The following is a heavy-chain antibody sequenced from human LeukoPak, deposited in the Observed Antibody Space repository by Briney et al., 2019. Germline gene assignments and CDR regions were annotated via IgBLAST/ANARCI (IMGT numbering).Heavy chain of an antibody. CDR3: TSSGDDYGDYPFDY. V-gene: IGHV3-73*01. Sequence: GGSLRLSCAASGFTFSGSAMHWVRQASGKGLEWVGRIRSKANSYATAYAASVKGRFTISRDDSKNTAYLQMNSLKTEDMAVYYCTSSGDDYGDYPFDYWGQGTLVTVSS. CDR1: GFTFSGSA. J-gene: IGHJ4*02. D-gene: IGHD4-17*01. CDR2: IRSKANSYAT.